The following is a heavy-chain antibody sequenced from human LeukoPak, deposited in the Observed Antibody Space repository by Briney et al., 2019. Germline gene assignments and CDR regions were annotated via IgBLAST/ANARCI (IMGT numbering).Heavy chain of an antibody. CDR2: VYSTGTT. CDR1: GGSLSPYY. V-gene: IGHV4-4*08. Sequence: SDTLSLTCTVSGGSLSPYYWTWIRQSPGKGLEWIGYVYSTGTTNYNPSLRSRVTISVDTSKNQFSLKLSSVTAADTAVYYCARDRGGSGYNDAFDIWGQGTMVTVSS. CDR3: ARDRGGSGYNDAFDI. J-gene: IGHJ3*02. D-gene: IGHD3-10*01.